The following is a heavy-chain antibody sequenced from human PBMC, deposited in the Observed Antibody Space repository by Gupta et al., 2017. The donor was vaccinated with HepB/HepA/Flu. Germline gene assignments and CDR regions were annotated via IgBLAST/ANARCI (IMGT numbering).Heavy chain of an antibody. V-gene: IGHV3-30-3*01. Sequence: QVELVESGGGVVQPGGSLRLSCAASAFDFSAFSMHWIRQTPGKGLEWVAVIANYAYNIYYAKSVKGRFTVSRDDSENILYLEMSGLRPEDTAVYYCSRGSRGNDGGTDTDSGGQGSLVTVSS. D-gene: IGHD3-16*01. CDR1: AFDFSAFS. CDR2: IANYAYNI. J-gene: IGHJ4*02. CDR3: SRGSRGNDGGTDTDS.